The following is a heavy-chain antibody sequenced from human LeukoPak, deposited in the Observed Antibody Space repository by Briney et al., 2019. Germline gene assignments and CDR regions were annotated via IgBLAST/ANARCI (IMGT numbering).Heavy chain of an antibody. CDR1: GYTFTSYG. J-gene: IGHJ4*02. Sequence: GASVTVSCKASGYTFTSYGITWVRQAPGQGLEGMGWISAYNGNTNYAQKLQGRVTMTTDTSTSTAYMELRSLRSDDTAVYYCARWALLGHSDYWGQGTLVTVSS. D-gene: IGHD1-26*01. V-gene: IGHV1-18*01. CDR3: ARWALLGHSDY. CDR2: ISAYNGNT.